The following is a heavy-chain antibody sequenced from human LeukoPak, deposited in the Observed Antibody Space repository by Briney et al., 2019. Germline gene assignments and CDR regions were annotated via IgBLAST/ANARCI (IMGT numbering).Heavy chain of an antibody. CDR2: ISSSSSTI. CDR3: AKDKYFGY. Sequence: GGSLRLSCAASGFTFSSYSMNWVRQAPGKGLEWVSYISSSSSTIYYADSVKGRFTISRDNAKNSLYLQMNSLRAEDTAVYYCAKDKYFGYWGQGTLVTVSS. D-gene: IGHD2/OR15-2a*01. CDR1: GFTFSSYS. J-gene: IGHJ4*02. V-gene: IGHV3-48*04.